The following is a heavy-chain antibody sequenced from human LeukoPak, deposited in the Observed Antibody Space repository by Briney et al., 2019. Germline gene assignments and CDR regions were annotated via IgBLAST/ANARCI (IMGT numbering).Heavy chain of an antibody. CDR1: GFTFSSYA. Sequence: AGGSLRLSCAASGFTFSSYAMSWVRQAPGKGLEWVSAISGGGGSTYYADSVKGRFTISRGNSKNTLYLQMNSLRAEDTAVYYCAKDPGIAVAGTEDDAFDIWGQGTMVTVSS. J-gene: IGHJ3*02. D-gene: IGHD6-19*01. CDR2: ISGGGGST. V-gene: IGHV3-23*01. CDR3: AKDPGIAVAGTEDDAFDI.